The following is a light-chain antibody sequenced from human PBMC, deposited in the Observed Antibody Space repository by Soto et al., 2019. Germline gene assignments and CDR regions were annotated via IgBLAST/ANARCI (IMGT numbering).Light chain of an antibody. CDR2: QAS. J-gene: IGKJ1*01. CDR1: QSVTTW. CDR3: HQYNSHSEK. Sequence: DIQMTQSPSTLSASVGDRVTITCRASQSVTTWLAWYQQKPGKAPKLLIHQASTLQSGVPSRFSGSGSGTEFTLNISSLQPDDFATYYCHQYNSHSEKFGQGNTADIK. V-gene: IGKV1-5*03.